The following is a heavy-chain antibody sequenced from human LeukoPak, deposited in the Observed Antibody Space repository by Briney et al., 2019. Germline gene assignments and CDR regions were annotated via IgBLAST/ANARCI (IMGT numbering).Heavy chain of an antibody. V-gene: IGHV3-23*01. CDR3: AREQSGTRGWYTVDY. D-gene: IGHD6-19*01. CDR1: GFTFSTYA. J-gene: IGHJ4*02. CDR2: IRPDGDRT. Sequence: GGSLGLSCAASGFTFSTYAITWVRQGPGKGLEWVSAIRPDGDRTYYANSVRGRFTISRDNSKDTVYLQTNGLRVEDTAVYYCAREQSGTRGWYTVDYWGQGTLVTVSS.